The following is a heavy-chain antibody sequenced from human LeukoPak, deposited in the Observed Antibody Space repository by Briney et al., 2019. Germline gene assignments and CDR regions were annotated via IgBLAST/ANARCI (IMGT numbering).Heavy chain of an antibody. CDR1: GFTFSRYW. J-gene: IGHJ4*02. D-gene: IGHD4-11*01. Sequence: LPGGSLRLSCAASGFTFSRYWMHWVRQAPGKGLVWVSRINSDGSYTSYADFVKGRFTISRDNAKNTVYLQMSSLRAEDTAVYYCARDLEDYNNYGEMAIWGQGALVTVSS. CDR3: ARDLEDYNNYGEMAI. CDR2: INSDGSYT. V-gene: IGHV3-74*01.